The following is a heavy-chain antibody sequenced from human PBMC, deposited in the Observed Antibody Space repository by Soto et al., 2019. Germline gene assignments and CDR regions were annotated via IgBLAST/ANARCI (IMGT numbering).Heavy chain of an antibody. D-gene: IGHD2-15*01. CDR1: GGPISSGDYY. CDR3: ARDRGHCSGTSCYWFDT. J-gene: IGHJ5*01. V-gene: IGHV4-31*03. CDR2: IYYGGST. Sequence: SETLSLTCTVSGGPISSGDYYWSWIRQQPGKGLEWIGFIYYGGSTDYNPSLKSRVTMSIDTSKNQFSMKLSSVTAADTAVYYCARDRGHCSGTSCYWFDTWGQGTLVTVSS.